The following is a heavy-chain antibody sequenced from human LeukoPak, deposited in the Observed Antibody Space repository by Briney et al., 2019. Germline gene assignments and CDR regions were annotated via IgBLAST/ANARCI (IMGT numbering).Heavy chain of an antibody. V-gene: IGHV1-18*01. D-gene: IGHD3-22*01. CDR1: GYTFTSYG. CDR2: ISAYNGNT. J-gene: IGHJ4*02. CDR3: ARDGSVSSGYPNY. Sequence: ASVKVSCKASGYTFTSYGISWVRQAPGQGLEWMGWISAYNGNTNYAQKLQGRVTMTTGTSTSTAYMELRRLRSDDTAVYYCARDGSVSSGYPNYWGQGTLVTVSS.